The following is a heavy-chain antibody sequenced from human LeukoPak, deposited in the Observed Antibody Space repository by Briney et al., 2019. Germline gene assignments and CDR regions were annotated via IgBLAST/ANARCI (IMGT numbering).Heavy chain of an antibody. D-gene: IGHD6-19*01. V-gene: IGHV4-4*07. CDR2: MHTSGST. J-gene: IGHJ5*01. CDR1: GGSISGYY. CDR3: ARDLGSGWYDF. Sequence: SKTLSLTCTVSGGSISGYYWSWIRQPAGKGLEWIGRMHTSGSTHYNVSLKSRVTMSVDTSRNQFPLKLSSVTAADTAIYYCARDLGSGWYDFWGQGTLVTVSS.